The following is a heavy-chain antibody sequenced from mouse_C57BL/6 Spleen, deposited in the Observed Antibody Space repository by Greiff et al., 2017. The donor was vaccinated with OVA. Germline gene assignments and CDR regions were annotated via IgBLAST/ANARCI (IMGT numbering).Heavy chain of an antibody. CDR3: ARAWDVAYYFDY. CDR2: ISSGSSTI. Sequence: DVKLVESGGGLVKPGGSLKLSCAASGFTFSDYGMHWVRQAPEKGLEWVAYISSGSSTIYYADTVKGRFTISRDNAKNTLFLQMTSLRSEDTAMYYCARAWDVAYYFDYRGQGTTLTVSS. D-gene: IGHD4-1*01. J-gene: IGHJ2*01. V-gene: IGHV5-17*01. CDR1: GFTFSDYG.